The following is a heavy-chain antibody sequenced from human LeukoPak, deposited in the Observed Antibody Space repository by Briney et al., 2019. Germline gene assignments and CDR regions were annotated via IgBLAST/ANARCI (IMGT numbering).Heavy chain of an antibody. D-gene: IGHD7-27*01. CDR2: ITTSDGNT. CDR3: AKDGGLWVSAHWGDS. CDR1: GFTFSSYT. Sequence: GGFLRLSCAASGFTFSSYTMSWVRQAPGKGLEWVSTITTSDGNTYYADSVKGRFTVSRDNSKNTLFLQMNSLRAEDTAVYYCAKDGGLWVSAHWGDSWGRGTLVTVSS. V-gene: IGHV3-23*01. J-gene: IGHJ4*02.